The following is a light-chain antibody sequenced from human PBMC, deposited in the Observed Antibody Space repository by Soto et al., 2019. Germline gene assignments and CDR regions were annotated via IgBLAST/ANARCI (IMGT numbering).Light chain of an antibody. CDR3: QQYGSTST. CDR2: DAS. Sequence: ENVLTQSPGTLSLSPGERATLSCGASQSVSNNYLAWYQQKPGLAPRLLIYDASSSATGIPDRFSGSGSGTDFTLTISSLEPEDFAVYYCQQYGSTSTFGQGTKLEIK. V-gene: IGKV3D-20*01. J-gene: IGKJ2*01. CDR1: QSVSNNY.